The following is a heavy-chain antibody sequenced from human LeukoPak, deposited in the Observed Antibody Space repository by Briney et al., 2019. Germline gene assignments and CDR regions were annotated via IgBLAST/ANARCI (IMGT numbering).Heavy chain of an antibody. J-gene: IGHJ4*02. CDR3: AREQFSSGHDPRLDY. V-gene: IGHV3-23*01. Sequence: GGSLRLSCAASGFTFSSTSMSWVRQAPGKGLEWVAVTVGGGDGTYYADSVKGRFTISRDNSKNTLYLQMNSLRAEDTAVYYCAREQFSSGHDPRLDYWGQGTLVTVSS. D-gene: IGHD5-12*01. CDR2: TVGGGDGT. CDR1: GFTFSSTS.